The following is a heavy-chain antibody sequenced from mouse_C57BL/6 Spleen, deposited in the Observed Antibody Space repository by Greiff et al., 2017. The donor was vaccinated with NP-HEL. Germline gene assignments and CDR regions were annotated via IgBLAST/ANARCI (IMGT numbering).Heavy chain of an antibody. V-gene: IGHV1-62-2*01. J-gene: IGHJ3*01. CDR2: FYPGSGSI. Sequence: VKLVESGAELVKPGASVKLSCKASGYTFTEYTIHWVQQRSGQGLEWIGWFYPGSGSIKYIEKFKDKATLTADKSSSTVYMELSRLTSEDSAVYFCARHEDRSYGSPFAYWGQGTLVTVSA. CDR1: GYTFTEYT. D-gene: IGHD1-1*01. CDR3: ARHEDRSYGSPFAY.